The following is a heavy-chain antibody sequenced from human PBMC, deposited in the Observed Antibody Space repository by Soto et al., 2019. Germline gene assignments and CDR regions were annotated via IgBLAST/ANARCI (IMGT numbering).Heavy chain of an antibody. CDR2: ISGSGGST. J-gene: IGHJ4*02. CDR3: AKEDTYYYGSGSYYGFDY. Sequence: EVQLLESGGGLVQPGGSLRLSCAASGFTFSSYAMSWVRQAPGKGLEWVSAISGSGGSTYYADSVKGRFTISRDNSKDTLYLQMTSLRAEDTAVYYCAKEDTYYYGSGSYYGFDYWGQGTLVTVSS. V-gene: IGHV3-23*01. CDR1: GFTFSSYA. D-gene: IGHD3-10*01.